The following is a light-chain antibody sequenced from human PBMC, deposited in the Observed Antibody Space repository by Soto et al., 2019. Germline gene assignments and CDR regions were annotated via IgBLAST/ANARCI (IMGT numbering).Light chain of an antibody. V-gene: IGKV3-15*01. Sequence: EVGMTQSPGTLSVSPGDKVSLSCRANQTISNTLAWYQQKPGQAPRLLIYAASTRATGVSARFSGSGSGTEFTLTISSLQSEDCAIYYCQQYHTWPITFGGGTKVDIK. CDR3: QQYHTWPIT. CDR2: AAS. J-gene: IGKJ4*01. CDR1: QTISNT.